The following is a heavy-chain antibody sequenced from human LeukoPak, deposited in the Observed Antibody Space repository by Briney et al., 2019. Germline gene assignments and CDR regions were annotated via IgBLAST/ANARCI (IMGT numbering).Heavy chain of an antibody. CDR2: NNHIGST. CDR1: GGSISTYY. CDR3: ARGRGSGSYYGFDY. J-gene: IGHJ4*02. D-gene: IGHD3-10*01. V-gene: IGHV4-59*12. Sequence: SITGTVSGGSISTYYWCWIRQPPGKGLEWIGYNNHIGSTNYNPSLKSRVTISVDTSKNQFSLNLSSVTAADTAVYYCARGRGSGSYYGFDYWGQGTLVTVSS.